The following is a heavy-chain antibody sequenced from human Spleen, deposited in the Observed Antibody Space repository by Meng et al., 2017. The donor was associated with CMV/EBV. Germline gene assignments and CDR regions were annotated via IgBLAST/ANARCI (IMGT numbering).Heavy chain of an antibody. CDR2: ISGSGGST. Sequence: GESLKISCAASGFTFSSYAMSWVRQAPGKGLEWVSAISGSGGSTYYADSVKGRFTISRDNSKNTLYLQMNSLRPEDTAVYFCARPVGYCAATNCWGYGMDVWGQGTTVTVSS. V-gene: IGHV3-23*01. CDR1: GFTFSSYA. D-gene: IGHD2-8*02. CDR3: ARPVGYCAATNCWGYGMDV. J-gene: IGHJ6*02.